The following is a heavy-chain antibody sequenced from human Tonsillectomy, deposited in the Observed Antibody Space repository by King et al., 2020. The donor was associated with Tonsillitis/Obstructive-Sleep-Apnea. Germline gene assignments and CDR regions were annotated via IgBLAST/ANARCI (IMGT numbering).Heavy chain of an antibody. V-gene: IGHV3-48*03. CDR3: ARDFHNYNSVDAFDL. D-gene: IGHD1-1*01. J-gene: IGHJ3*01. CDR2: ISSSSLTK. CDR1: GFTFSTYE. Sequence: VQLVESGGGLVQPGGSLRLSCRASGFTFSTYEMNWVRRTPGRGLEWLSYISSSSLTKYYADSVRGRFTISRDNAENSLYLQMNSLRSEDTAVYYCARDFHNYNSVDAFDLWGRGTMVAVSS.